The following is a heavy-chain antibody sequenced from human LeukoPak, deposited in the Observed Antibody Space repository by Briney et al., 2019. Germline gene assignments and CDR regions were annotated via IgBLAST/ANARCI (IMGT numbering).Heavy chain of an antibody. V-gene: IGHV3-21*01. J-gene: IGHJ3*02. Sequence: GGSLRLSCAASGFTFSSYSMNRVRQAPGKGLEWVSSISSSSSYIYYADSVKGRFTISRDNAKNSLYLQMNSLRAEDTAVYYCARDFLGEYSSSWYTPSAFDIWGQGTMVTVSS. D-gene: IGHD6-13*01. CDR2: ISSSSSYI. CDR3: ARDFLGEYSSSWYTPSAFDI. CDR1: GFTFSSYS.